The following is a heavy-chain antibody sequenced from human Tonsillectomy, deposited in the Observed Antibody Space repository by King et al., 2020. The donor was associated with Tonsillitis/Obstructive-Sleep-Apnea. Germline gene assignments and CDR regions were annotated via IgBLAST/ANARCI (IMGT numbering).Heavy chain of an antibody. D-gene: IGHD3-3*01. J-gene: IGHJ4*02. CDR2: IYSGGST. CDR1: GFTVSTNY. CDR3: ARGLLRFPYYFDF. Sequence: VQLVESGGGLVQPGGSLRLSCAASGFTVSTNYMSWVRQAPGKGLEWVSVIYSGGSTYYADSVKGRFTISRHNSKNTLYLEMNSLRAEDTAVYYCARGLLRFPYYFDFWGQGTPVTVSS. V-gene: IGHV3-53*04.